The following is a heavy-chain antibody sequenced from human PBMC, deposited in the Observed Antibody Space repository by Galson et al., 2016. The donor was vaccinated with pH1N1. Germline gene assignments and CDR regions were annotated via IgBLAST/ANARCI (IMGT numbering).Heavy chain of an antibody. J-gene: IGHJ5*02. Sequence: SLRLSCAASGFPFSGYSMNWVRQAPGRGLEWVSSISSYKNYIYYGDSVRGRFTISRDNAKNSLYLQMNSLRVEDTAVYYCARDGGGRAGTTSEGWFDPWGQGTLVTVSS. CDR2: ISSYKNYI. D-gene: IGHD1-7*01. CDR1: GFPFSGYS. V-gene: IGHV3-21*06. CDR3: ARDGGGRAGTTSEGWFDP.